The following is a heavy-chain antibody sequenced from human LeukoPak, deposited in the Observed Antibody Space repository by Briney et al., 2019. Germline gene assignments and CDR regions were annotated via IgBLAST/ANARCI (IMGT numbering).Heavy chain of an antibody. CDR2: IFTSGNT. D-gene: IGHD2/OR15-2a*01. Sequence: SETLSLTCTVSGDSMSDYYWSWIRQPVGKGLEWIGRIFTSGNTKYNPSLQSRVTMSVDTSRKQISLKMTSVTAADTAVYYCATDRPRTASFYAYWGQGTLVTVSS. CDR3: ATDRPRTASFYAY. V-gene: IGHV4-4*07. CDR1: GDSMSDYY. J-gene: IGHJ4*02.